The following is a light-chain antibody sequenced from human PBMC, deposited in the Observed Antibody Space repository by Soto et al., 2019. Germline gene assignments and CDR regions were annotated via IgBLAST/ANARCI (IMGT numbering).Light chain of an antibody. CDR2: DVS. V-gene: IGLV2-14*01. Sequence: QSALTQPASVSGSPGQSITISCTGTSSDVGGYNYVSWYQQHPGKAPKLMICDVSNRPSGVSNRFSGSKSGNTASLTISGLQAEDEADYYCSSYTSSSTLHYVFGTGTKSPS. J-gene: IGLJ1*01. CDR3: SSYTSSSTLHYV. CDR1: SSDVGGYNY.